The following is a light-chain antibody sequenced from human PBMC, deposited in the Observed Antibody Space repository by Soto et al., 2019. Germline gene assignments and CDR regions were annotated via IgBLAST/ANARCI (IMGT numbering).Light chain of an antibody. V-gene: IGKV3-11*01. CDR3: QQRSVWPIT. CDR2: DAS. CDR1: QNIGTA. Sequence: ELVLTTSPATVSLSPGASPAIPCRAGQNIGTALVWSQQKPGQSPRRLIYDASHRATGVPARFSGSGSGTDFTLTSSGLEPEDFAVYYCQQRSVWPITFGQGTRLEIK. J-gene: IGKJ5*01.